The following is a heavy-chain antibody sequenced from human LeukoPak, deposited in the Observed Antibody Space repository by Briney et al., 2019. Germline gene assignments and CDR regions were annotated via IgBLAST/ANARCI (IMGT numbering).Heavy chain of an antibody. V-gene: IGHV3-23*01. CDR3: AKDMSCSGGSCYSGRNAFDI. D-gene: IGHD2-15*01. CDR1: GFTFTDYS. J-gene: IGHJ3*02. Sequence: GGSLRLSCAASGFTFTDYSMNWVRQAPGKGLEWVSAISGSGGSTYYADSVKGRFTISRDNSKNTLYLQMNSLRAEDTAVYYCAKDMSCSGGSCYSGRNAFDIWGQGTMVTVSS. CDR2: ISGSGGST.